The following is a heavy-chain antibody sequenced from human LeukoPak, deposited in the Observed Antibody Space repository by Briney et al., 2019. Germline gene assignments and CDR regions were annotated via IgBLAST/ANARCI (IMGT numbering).Heavy chain of an antibody. CDR1: GYTFTTYY. Sequence: ASVKVSCKASGYTFTTYYMHWVRQAPGQGLEWMGIINPSGGSTTYAQKFQGSVTITRDTSTSTVYMEVSSLRSEDTAVYYCARDRHGSGTYNYYGMDVWGQGTTVTVSS. CDR2: INPSGGST. D-gene: IGHD3-10*01. V-gene: IGHV1-46*01. CDR3: ARDRHGSGTYNYYGMDV. J-gene: IGHJ6*02.